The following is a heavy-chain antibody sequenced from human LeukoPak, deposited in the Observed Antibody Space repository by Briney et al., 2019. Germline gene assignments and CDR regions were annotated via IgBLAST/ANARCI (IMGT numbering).Heavy chain of an antibody. CDR2: ISSDGSRK. D-gene: IGHD1-7*01. CDR1: GFTFSNHG. J-gene: IGHJ4*02. Sequence: GGSLRLSCAPSGFTFSNHGMHWVRQAPGKGLEWVAIISSDGSRKYYAHSVEGRFTISRDNSKNTIYLQMDSLRAVDTAIYYCARDYWWNYDYWGQGTLVTVSS. V-gene: IGHV3-30*03. CDR3: ARDYWWNYDY.